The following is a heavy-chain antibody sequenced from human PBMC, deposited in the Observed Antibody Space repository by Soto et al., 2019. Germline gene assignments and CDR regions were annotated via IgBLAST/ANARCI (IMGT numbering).Heavy chain of an antibody. CDR1: GGSISSGGYY. CDR3: ARYFVAGSPITFDY. V-gene: IGHV4-31*03. CDR2: IYYSGST. J-gene: IGHJ4*02. D-gene: IGHD6-19*01. Sequence: SETLSLTCTVSGGSISSGGYYWSWIRQHPGKGLEWIGYIYYSGSTYYNPSLKSRVTISVDTSKSQFSLKLSSVTAADTAVYYCARYFVAGSPITFDYWGQGTLVTVSS.